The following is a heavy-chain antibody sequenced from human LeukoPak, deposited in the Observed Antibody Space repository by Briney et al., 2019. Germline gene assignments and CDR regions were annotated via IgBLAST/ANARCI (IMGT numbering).Heavy chain of an antibody. J-gene: IGHJ6*04. Sequence: SETLSLTCTVSGGSISSYYWSWIRQPPGKGLEWIGYIYYSGSTNYNPSLKSRVTISVDTSKNQFSLKRSSVTAADTAVYYCARDRLKGSRHYYYYGMDVWGKGTTVTVSS. CDR2: IYYSGST. CDR3: ARDRLKGSRHYYYYGMDV. D-gene: IGHD3-22*01. CDR1: GGSISSYY. V-gene: IGHV4-59*01.